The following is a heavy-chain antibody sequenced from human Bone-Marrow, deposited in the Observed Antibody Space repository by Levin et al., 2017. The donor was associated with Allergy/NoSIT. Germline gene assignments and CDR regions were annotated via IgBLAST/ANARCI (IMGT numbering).Heavy chain of an antibody. D-gene: IGHD3-16*02. CDR2: INWNGESS. CDR1: GFIFNEYG. J-gene: IGHJ4*02. V-gene: IGHV3-20*04. Sequence: RAGGSLRLSCEASGFIFNEYGMNWVRQVPGKGLEWVSGINWNGESSGYADSVKGRFTISRDTAKSSLYLQLNNLRAEDTALYYCVRVSNYIWGTYRSNFDFWGQGTLVTVSS. CDR3: VRVSNYIWGTYRSNFDF.